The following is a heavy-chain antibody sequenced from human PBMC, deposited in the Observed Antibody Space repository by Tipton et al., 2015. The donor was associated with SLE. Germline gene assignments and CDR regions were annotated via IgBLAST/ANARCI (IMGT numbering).Heavy chain of an antibody. V-gene: IGHV4-59*01. CDR3: AGSLFYNGLIGAFDI. Sequence: PGLVKPSETLSLTCTVSGGSINSYYWSWIRQPAGKGLEWLGYIFYSGSTSYNPSLKSRVTMSVDTSKNQFSLTLSSVTAADAAMYYCAGSLFYNGLIGAFDIWGPGTMVTVSS. CDR1: GGSINSYY. CDR2: IFYSGST. J-gene: IGHJ3*02. D-gene: IGHD2-8*01.